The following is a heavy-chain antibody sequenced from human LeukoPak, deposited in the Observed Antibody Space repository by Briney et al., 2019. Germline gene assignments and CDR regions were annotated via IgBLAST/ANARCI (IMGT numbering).Heavy chain of an antibody. D-gene: IGHD3-22*01. CDR3: ARYYYDSSGYYGDDAFDI. Sequence: GASVKVSCKASGYTFTSYDINWVRQATGQGLEWMGWMNPNSGNTGYAQKFQGRVTMTRNTSISTAYMELSSLRSEDTAVYYCARYYYDSSGYYGDDAFDIWGQGTMVTVPS. CDR2: MNPNSGNT. J-gene: IGHJ3*02. V-gene: IGHV1-8*01. CDR1: GYTFTSYD.